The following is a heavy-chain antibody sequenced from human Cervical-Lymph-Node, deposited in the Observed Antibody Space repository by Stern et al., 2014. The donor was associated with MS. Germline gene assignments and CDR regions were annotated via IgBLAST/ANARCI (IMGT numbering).Heavy chain of an antibody. Sequence: QLQLQESGPGLVKPSETLSLTCTVSGRSFNNYYWSWIRQPPGKGLEWIGYIYQDGSTKYNPSLKSRVTISLHTSKKQFSLRLTSVTAADTAVYYCARVDDCSGGTCFSTSWFDPWGQGTLVTVSS. CDR3: ARVDDCSGGTCFSTSWFDP. V-gene: IGHV4-59*01. CDR1: GRSFNNYY. CDR2: IYQDGST. J-gene: IGHJ5*02. D-gene: IGHD2-15*01.